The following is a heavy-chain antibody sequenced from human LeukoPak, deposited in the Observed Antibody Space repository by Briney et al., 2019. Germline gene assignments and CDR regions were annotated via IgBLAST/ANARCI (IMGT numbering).Heavy chain of an antibody. J-gene: IGHJ4*02. CDR1: GFAFSDYY. Sequence: GGSLKLSCAASGFAFSDYYMIWIRQAPGKGLEWLGYISGSGSFTNYADSVKGRFNISRDNAKESVYLQMNSLRAEDTALYYCARDLSWRTRSLDYWGQGTMVTVSS. D-gene: IGHD3-10*01. CDR3: ARDLSWRTRSLDY. CDR2: ISGSGSFT. V-gene: IGHV3-11*05.